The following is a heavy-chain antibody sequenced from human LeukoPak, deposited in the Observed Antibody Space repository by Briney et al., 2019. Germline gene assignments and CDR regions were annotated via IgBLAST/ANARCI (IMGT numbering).Heavy chain of an antibody. Sequence: GASVKVSCKASGYTFTSYYMHWVRQAPGQGLEWMGIINPSGGSTSYAQKFQGRDTMTRDTSTSTVYMELSSLRSEDTAVYYCARGGYYDFWSGYGYYYYYMDVWGKGTTVTVSS. J-gene: IGHJ6*03. CDR3: ARGGYYDFWSGYGYYYYYMDV. CDR1: GYTFTSYY. CDR2: INPSGGST. D-gene: IGHD3-3*01. V-gene: IGHV1-46*01.